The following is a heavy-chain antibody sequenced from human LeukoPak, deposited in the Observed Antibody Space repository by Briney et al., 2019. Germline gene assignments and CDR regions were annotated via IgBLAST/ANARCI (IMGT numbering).Heavy chain of an antibody. CDR1: GGSISSSSYY. J-gene: IGHJ3*02. V-gene: IGHV4-39*07. CDR2: IYYSGST. Sequence: SETLSLTCTVSGGSISSSSYYWGWIRQPPGKGLEWIGSIYYSGSTYYNPSLKSRVTISVDTSKNRFSLKLSSVTAADTAVYYCARSGAAARPFFDIWGQGTMVTVSS. D-gene: IGHD6-6*01. CDR3: ARSGAAARPFFDI.